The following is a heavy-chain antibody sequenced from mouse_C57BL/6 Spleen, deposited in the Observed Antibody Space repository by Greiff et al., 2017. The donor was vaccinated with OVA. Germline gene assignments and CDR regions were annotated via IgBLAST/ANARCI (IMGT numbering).Heavy chain of an antibody. D-gene: IGHD1-1*01. V-gene: IGHV1-82*01. CDR2: IYPGDGDT. Sequence: QVHVKQSGPELVKPGASVKISCKASGYAFSSSWMNWVKQRPGKGLEWIGRIYPGDGDTNYNGKFKGKATLTADKSSSTAYMQLSSLTSEDSAVYFCARRDYYGSSYWYFDVWGTGTTVTVSS. CDR3: ARRDYYGSSYWYFDV. CDR1: GYAFSSSW. J-gene: IGHJ1*03.